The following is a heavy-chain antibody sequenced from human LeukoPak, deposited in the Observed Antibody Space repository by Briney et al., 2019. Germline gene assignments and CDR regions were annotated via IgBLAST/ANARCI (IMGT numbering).Heavy chain of an antibody. CDR1: GYTFTGYY. CDR2: INPNSGGT. V-gene: IGHV1-2*02. D-gene: IGHD6-13*01. Sequence: ASVKVSCKASGYTFTGYYMHWVRQAPGQGLEWMGWINPNSGGTNYAQKFQCRVTMTRDTSISTAYMELSRLRSDDTAVYYCARDSSSWTHYYYYGMDVWGQGTTVTVSS. J-gene: IGHJ6*02. CDR3: ARDSSSWTHYYYYGMDV.